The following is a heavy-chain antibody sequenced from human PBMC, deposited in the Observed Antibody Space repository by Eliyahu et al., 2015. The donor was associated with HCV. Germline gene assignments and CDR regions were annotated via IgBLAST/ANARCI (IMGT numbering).Heavy chain of an antibody. Sequence: EVQLVESGGGLVQPGRSLXXSCAASGFXFDXYAMHWVRQAPGKGLEWVSGISWNSGSIGYADSVKGRFTISRDNAKNSLYLQMNSLRAEDTALYYCAKDLYSSTPTAFDIWGQGTMVTVSS. V-gene: IGHV3-9*01. CDR3: AKDLYSSTPTAFDI. J-gene: IGHJ3*02. CDR2: ISWNSGSI. CDR1: GFXFDXYA. D-gene: IGHD6-19*01.